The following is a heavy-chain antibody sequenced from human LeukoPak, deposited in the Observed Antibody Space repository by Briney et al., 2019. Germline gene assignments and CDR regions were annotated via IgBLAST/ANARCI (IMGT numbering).Heavy chain of an antibody. V-gene: IGHV4-38-2*02. J-gene: IGHJ4*02. Sequence: SETLSLTCTVSGYSISSGYYWGWIRQPPGKGLEWIGSIYHSGGTYYNPSLKSRVTISVDTSKNQFSLKLSSVTAADTAVYYCAREDNYYDSSGYYHLDYWGQGTLVTVSS. CDR2: IYHSGGT. CDR3: AREDNYYDSSGYYHLDY. CDR1: GYSISSGYY. D-gene: IGHD3-22*01.